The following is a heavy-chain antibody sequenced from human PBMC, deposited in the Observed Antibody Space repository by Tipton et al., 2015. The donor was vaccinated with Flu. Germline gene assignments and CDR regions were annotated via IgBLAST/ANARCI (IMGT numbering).Heavy chain of an antibody. CDR1: GYTFTSYY. V-gene: IGHV1-46*01. J-gene: IGHJ2*01. CDR2: INPSGGST. Sequence: QVQLVQSGAEVKKPGASVKVSCKASGYTFTSYYMHWVRQAPGQGLEWMGIINPSGGSTSYAQKFQGRVTMTRDTSTSTVYMELGRLGSEDTAVDCGARDSFLGDMIRFGGGGSINWYFDLWGRGTLVTVSS. CDR3: ARDSFLGDMIRFGGGGSINWYFDL. D-gene: IGHD3-16*01.